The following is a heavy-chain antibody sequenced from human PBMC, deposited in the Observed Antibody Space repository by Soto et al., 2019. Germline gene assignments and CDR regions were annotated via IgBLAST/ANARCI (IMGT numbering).Heavy chain of an antibody. CDR2: IIPKLGSA. Sequence: QVQLVQSGAEVKEPGSSVKVSCKASGGGNLRDYRTTWVRRAPGQGLEWMGGIIPKLGSANYAQNFQGRVTITADESTNTVYMELRSLRSDDTAVYYCXRGGXGXNFGAVYWGQGTPVTVSS. J-gene: IGHJ4*02. V-gene: IGHV1-69*01. CDR3: XRGGXGXNFGAVY. CDR1: GGGNLRDYR. D-gene: IGHD3-10*01.